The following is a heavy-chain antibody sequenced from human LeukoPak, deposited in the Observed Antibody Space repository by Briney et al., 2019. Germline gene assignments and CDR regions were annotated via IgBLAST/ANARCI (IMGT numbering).Heavy chain of an antibody. CDR2: ISSSSSYI. CDR3: ARGPLYACSSTSCHIRY. CDR1: GFTFSSYG. D-gene: IGHD2-2*02. Sequence: PGGSLRLSCAASGFTFSSYGMNWVRQAPGKGLEWVSSISSSSSYIYYADSVKGRFTISRDNAKNTLYLQMNSLRAEDTAVYYCARGPLYACSSTSCHIRYWGQGTLVTVSS. J-gene: IGHJ4*02. V-gene: IGHV3-21*01.